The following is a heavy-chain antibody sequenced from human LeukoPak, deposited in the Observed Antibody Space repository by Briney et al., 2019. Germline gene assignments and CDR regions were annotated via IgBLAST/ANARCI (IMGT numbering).Heavy chain of an antibody. V-gene: IGHV3-23*01. Sequence: PGGSLRLSCAASGFTFSSYAMSWVRQAPGKGLEWGSAISGSGGSTYYADSVKGRFPISRDNSKNTLYLQMNSLRAEDTAVYYCARGAPASIAARPFDYWGQGTLVTVSS. CDR1: GFTFSSYA. D-gene: IGHD6-6*01. CDR2: ISGSGGST. CDR3: ARGAPASIAARPFDY. J-gene: IGHJ4*02.